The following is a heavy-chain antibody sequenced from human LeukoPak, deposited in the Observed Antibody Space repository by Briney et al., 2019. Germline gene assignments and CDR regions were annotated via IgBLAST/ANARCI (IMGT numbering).Heavy chain of an antibody. J-gene: IGHJ4*02. CDR2: INPNSGGT. D-gene: IGHD3-22*01. Sequence: ASVKVSCKASGYTFTGYYVHWVRQAPGQGLEWMGRINPNSGGTNYAQKFQGRVTMTRDTSISTAYMELSRLRSDDTAVYYCARGSTYYYDSSGYYRDYWGQGTLVTVSS. CDR3: ARGSTYYYDSSGYYRDY. V-gene: IGHV1-2*06. CDR1: GYTFTGYY.